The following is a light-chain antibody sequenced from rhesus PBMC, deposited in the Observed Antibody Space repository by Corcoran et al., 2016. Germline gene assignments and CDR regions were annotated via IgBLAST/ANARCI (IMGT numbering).Light chain of an antibody. J-gene: IGKJ4*01. Sequence: DIQMTQSPSSLSASVGDRVTITCRASQGISDYLIWYQQTRGKVPKRLIYAASSLESGVPSRLSGSGSGTECTLTISSLQPEDCAAYYCLQGYSTPLTFGGGTKVELK. CDR1: QGISDY. V-gene: IGKV1-36*02. CDR2: AAS. CDR3: LQGYSTPLT.